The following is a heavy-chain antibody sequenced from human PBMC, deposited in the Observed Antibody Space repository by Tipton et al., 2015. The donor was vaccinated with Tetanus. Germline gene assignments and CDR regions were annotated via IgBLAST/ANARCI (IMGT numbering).Heavy chain of an antibody. V-gene: IGHV5-51*01. J-gene: IGHJ3*02. CDR3: ARHPSQDAFDI. CDR1: GYSFTSYS. CDR2: IYPGASDA. D-gene: IGHD6-6*01. Sequence: QLVQSVAEVKKPGESLKISCKGSGYSFTSYSIGWVRQMSGKGLEWMGIIYPGASDAIYSPSFQGQVTISADNSIRTAYVQWSSLKASDPAMYYCARHPSQDAFDIWGQGTMVTVSS.